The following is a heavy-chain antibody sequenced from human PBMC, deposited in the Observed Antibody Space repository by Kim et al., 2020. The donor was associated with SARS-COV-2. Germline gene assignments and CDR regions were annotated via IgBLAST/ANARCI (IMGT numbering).Heavy chain of an antibody. J-gene: IGHJ5*02. V-gene: IGHV4-39*07. Sequence: SETLSLTCTVSGGSISSSSYYWGWIRQPPGKGLEWIGSIYYSGSTYYNPSLKSRVTISVDTSKNQFSLKLSSVTAADTAVYYCARDGDPVGADLVNWFDPWGQGTLVTVSS. CDR2: IYYSGST. CDR1: GGSISSSSYY. CDR3: ARDGDPVGADLVNWFDP. D-gene: IGHD1-26*01.